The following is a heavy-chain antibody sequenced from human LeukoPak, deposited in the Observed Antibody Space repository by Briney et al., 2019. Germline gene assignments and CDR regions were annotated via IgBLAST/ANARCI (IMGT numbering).Heavy chain of an antibody. V-gene: IGHV4-39*01. Sequence: ASETLSLTCTVSGGSISSISYYWGWIRQPPGKGLEWIGSIYYSGSTYYNPSLKSRVTISVDTSKNQFSLKLSSVTAADTAVYYCARRPEYNYYGMDVWGQGTTVTVSS. CDR1: GGSISSISYY. CDR3: ARRPEYNYYGMDV. J-gene: IGHJ6*02. CDR2: IYYSGST.